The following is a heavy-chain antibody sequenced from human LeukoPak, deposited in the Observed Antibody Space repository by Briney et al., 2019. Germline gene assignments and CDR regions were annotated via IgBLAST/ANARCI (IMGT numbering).Heavy chain of an antibody. Sequence: PGGSLRLSCAASGFTFSNSGMHWVRQAPGKGLEWVAVISNDGSNKYYGDSVKGRFIISRDNSKNTLYLQMNSLRGEDTAVYYCAEDPGRALYYYYGMDVWGQGTTVSVSS. CDR3: AEDPGRALYYYYGMDV. V-gene: IGHV3-30*18. D-gene: IGHD1-14*01. CDR1: GFTFSNSG. J-gene: IGHJ6*02. CDR2: ISNDGSNK.